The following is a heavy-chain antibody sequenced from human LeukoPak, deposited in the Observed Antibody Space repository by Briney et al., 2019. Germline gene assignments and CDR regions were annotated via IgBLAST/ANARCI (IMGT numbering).Heavy chain of an antibody. D-gene: IGHD2/OR15-2a*01. J-gene: IGHJ4*02. CDR2: INSDGSWT. V-gene: IGHV3-74*01. Sequence: GGSLRLSCAASGNYWMHWVRQAPGKGLVWVSHINSDGSWTSYADSVKGRFTISKDNAKNTVYLQTNSLRAEDTAVYYCVSFYETYWGRGTLVTVSS. CDR3: VSFYETY. CDR1: GNYW.